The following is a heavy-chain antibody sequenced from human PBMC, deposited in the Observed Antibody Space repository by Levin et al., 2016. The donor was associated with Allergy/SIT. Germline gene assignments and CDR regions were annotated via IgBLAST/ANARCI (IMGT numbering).Heavy chain of an antibody. CDR3: ATAGSFRFDN. CDR1: GFTFSSYA. V-gene: IGHV3-23*01. J-gene: IGHJ4*02. Sequence: GESLKISCAASGFTFSSYAMSWVRQAPGKGLEWVSSITDSGGDTYYADSVKGRFTMSRDNSKNTVHVQMHSLRVEDTALYYCATAGSFRFDNWGQGTLVTVSS. CDR2: ITDSGGDT. D-gene: IGHD3-10*01.